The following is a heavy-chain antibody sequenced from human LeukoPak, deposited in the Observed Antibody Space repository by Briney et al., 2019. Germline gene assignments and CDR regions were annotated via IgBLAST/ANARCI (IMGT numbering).Heavy chain of an antibody. CDR1: GGSISSGGYS. CDR3: ARAPLGWFDP. V-gene: IGHV4-30-2*01. D-gene: IGHD3-16*01. Sequence: PSQTLSLTCAVSGGSISSGGYSWRWIRQPPGKGLEWIGYIYHSGSTYYNPSLKSRVTISVNRSKNQFSLKLSSVTAADTAVYYCARAPLGWFDPWGQGTLVTVSS. J-gene: IGHJ5*02. CDR2: IYHSGST.